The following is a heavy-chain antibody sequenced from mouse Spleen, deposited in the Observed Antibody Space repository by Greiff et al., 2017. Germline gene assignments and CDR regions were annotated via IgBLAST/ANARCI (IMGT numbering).Heavy chain of an antibody. J-gene: IGHJ1*01. CDR2: INPSNGGT. V-gene: IGHV1S81*02. Sequence: QVQLQQSGAELVKPGASVKLSCKASGYTFTSYYMYWVKQRPGQGLEWIGEINPSNGGTNFNEKFKSKATLTVDKSSSTAYMQLSSLTSEDSAVYYCTRSSRYFDVWGAGTTVTVSS. CDR3: TRSSRYFDV. CDR1: GYTFTSYY.